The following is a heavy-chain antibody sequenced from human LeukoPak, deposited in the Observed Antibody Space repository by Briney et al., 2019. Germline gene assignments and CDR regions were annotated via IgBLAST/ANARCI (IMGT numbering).Heavy chain of an antibody. CDR1: GGSISSYY. D-gene: IGHD6-13*01. V-gene: IGHV4-59*08. CDR3: ARSYSSSDHYYYYGMDV. CDR2: INYIRTT. Sequence: PSETLSLTCTVSGGSISSYYWNWIRQPPGKGLEWIGYINYIRTTDYDPSLKSRVTISLDTSKNRFSLKLSSVTAADTAMYYCARSYSSSDHYYYYGMDVWGQGTTVTVSS. J-gene: IGHJ6*02.